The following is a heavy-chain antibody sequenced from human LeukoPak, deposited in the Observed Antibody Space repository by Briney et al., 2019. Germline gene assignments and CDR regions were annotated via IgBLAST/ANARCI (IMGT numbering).Heavy chain of an antibody. CDR3: ARGPPLNSSGWYRAYYFDY. J-gene: IGHJ4*02. CDR2: TYYRSKWYN. Sequence: SQTLSLTCAISGDSVSGNSAGWNWIRQSPSRGLEWLGRTYYRSKWYNDYAVSVKSRITINPDTSKNQFSLQLNSVTPEDTAVYYCARGPPLNSSGWYRAYYFDYWGQGTLVTVSS. CDR1: GDSVSGNSAG. V-gene: IGHV6-1*01. D-gene: IGHD6-19*01.